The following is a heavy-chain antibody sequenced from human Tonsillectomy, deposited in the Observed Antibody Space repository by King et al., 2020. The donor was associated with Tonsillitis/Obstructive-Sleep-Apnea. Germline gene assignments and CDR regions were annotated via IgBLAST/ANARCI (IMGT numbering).Heavy chain of an antibody. J-gene: IGHJ6*03. CDR1: GDSISSYY. Sequence: QLQESGPGLVKPSETLSLTCTVSGDSISSYYWSWIRHPPGKGLEWIGYTYYSGSTNYNPSLKSRVTISIDTSKNQLSLKLSSVTAADTAVYYCARGGGYYYMDVWGKGTTVTVSS. V-gene: IGHV4-59*08. D-gene: IGHD2-15*01. CDR2: TYYSGST. CDR3: ARGGGYYYMDV.